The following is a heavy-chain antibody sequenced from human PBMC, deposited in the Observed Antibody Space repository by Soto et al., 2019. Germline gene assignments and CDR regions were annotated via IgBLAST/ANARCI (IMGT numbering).Heavy chain of an antibody. D-gene: IGHD6-19*01. Sequence: EVQLVESGGGLVQPGRSLRLSCAASGFTFDDYAMHWVRQAPGKGLEWVSGISWNSGSIGYADSVKGRFTISRDNAKNSLYLQMNSLRAEDTALYYCAKAPAVAGQFVYWGQGTLVTVSS. CDR2: ISWNSGSI. CDR1: GFTFDDYA. CDR3: AKAPAVAGQFVY. J-gene: IGHJ4*02. V-gene: IGHV3-9*01.